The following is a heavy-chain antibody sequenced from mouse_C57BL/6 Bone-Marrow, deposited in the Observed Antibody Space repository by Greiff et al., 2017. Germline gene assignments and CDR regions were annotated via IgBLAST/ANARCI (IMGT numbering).Heavy chain of an antibody. D-gene: IGHD1-1*02. CDR2: IDPSDSYT. CDR1: GYTFTSYW. J-gene: IGHJ4*01. Sequence: QVQLQQPGAELVMPGASVKLSCKASGYTFTSYWMHWVKQRPGQGLEWIGEIDPSDSYTNYNQKFKGKSTLTVDKSSSTAYMQLSSLTSEDSAVYYCARERYGRRRGAMDYWGQGTSVTGSS. CDR3: ARERYGRRRGAMDY. V-gene: IGHV1-69*01.